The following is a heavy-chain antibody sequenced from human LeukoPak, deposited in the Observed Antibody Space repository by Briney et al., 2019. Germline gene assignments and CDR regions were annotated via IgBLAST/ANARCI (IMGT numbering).Heavy chain of an antibody. Sequence: GGSLRLSCAASGFTFTTYTMSWVRQAPGKGLAWVSAISGSGGTTYYADSVKGRFTISRDNSKNTLFLQMSSLRAEDTAVYYCATFGVIVRNNYLDYWGQGALVTVSS. V-gene: IGHV3-23*01. CDR2: ISGSGGTT. D-gene: IGHD3-3*01. CDR3: ATFGVIVRNNYLDY. J-gene: IGHJ4*02. CDR1: GFTFTTYT.